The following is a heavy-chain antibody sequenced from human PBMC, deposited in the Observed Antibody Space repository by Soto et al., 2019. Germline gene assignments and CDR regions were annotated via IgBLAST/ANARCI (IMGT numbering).Heavy chain of an antibody. CDR3: AKVGAYDSSGYSTEYFHH. CDR2: ISYDGSNK. Sequence: GGFLSLSYAAAGFTFRSYGMRWVRQAPGKGLEWVAVISYDGSNKYYADSVKGRFTISRDNSKNTLYLQMNSLRAEDTAVYYCAKVGAYDSSGYSTEYFHHWGQGTLVTVSS. J-gene: IGHJ1*01. D-gene: IGHD3-22*01. CDR1: GFTFRSYG. V-gene: IGHV3-30*18.